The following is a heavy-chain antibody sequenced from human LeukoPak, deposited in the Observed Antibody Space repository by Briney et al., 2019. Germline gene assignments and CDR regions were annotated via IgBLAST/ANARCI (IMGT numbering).Heavy chain of an antibody. V-gene: IGHV4-39*01. CDR3: ARHGAPMLYCSSTSCPLGY. CDR1: GGSISSSSYY. CDR2: IYYSGST. Sequence: PSETLSLTCTVSGGSISSSSYYWGWIRQPPGKGLEWIGSIYYSGSTYYNPSLKSRVTISVDTSKNQFSLKLSSVTAADTAVYYCARHGAPMLYCSSTSCPLGYWGQGTLVTVSS. D-gene: IGHD2-2*01. J-gene: IGHJ4*02.